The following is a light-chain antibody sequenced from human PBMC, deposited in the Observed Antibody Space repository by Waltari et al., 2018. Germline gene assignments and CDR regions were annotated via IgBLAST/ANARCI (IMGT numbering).Light chain of an antibody. J-gene: IGLJ2*01. Sequence: SSELTQDPAVSVALGQPVRLTCQGDSLRTSYASSYQQKSGRAPVLVLFGKNKRPSGIPDRFSGYNSETTTSLTITGAQAEDEADYYCSSRDSSASHVVFGGGTKLTVL. CDR3: SSRDSSASHVV. V-gene: IGLV3-19*01. CDR1: SLRTSY. CDR2: GKN.